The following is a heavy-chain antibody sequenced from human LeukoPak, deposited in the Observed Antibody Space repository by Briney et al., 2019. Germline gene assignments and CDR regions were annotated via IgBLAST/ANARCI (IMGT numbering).Heavy chain of an antibody. V-gene: IGHV1-69*05. CDR3: ARGRVRGVSPYYYYYMDV. D-gene: IGHD3-10*01. CDR2: IIPIFGTA. Sequence: SVKVSCKASGGTFSSYAISWVRQAPGQGLEWMGGIIPIFGTANYALKFQGRVTITTDESTSTAYMELSSLRSEDTAVNYCARGRVRGVSPYYYYYMDVWGKGTTVTVSS. CDR1: GGTFSSYA. J-gene: IGHJ6*03.